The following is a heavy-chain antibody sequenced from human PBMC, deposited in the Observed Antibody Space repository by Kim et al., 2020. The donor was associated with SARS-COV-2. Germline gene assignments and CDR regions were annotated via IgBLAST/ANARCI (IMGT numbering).Heavy chain of an antibody. D-gene: IGHD3-22*01. V-gene: IGHV1-69*13. CDR3: ARSYYDTSGNKGYDY. J-gene: IGHJ4*02. Sequence: SVKVSCKASGGTFSSYAISWVRQAPGQGLEWMGGIIPVFGTTNYAQKFQGRITITADESTSTAYMEMSSLRSEDTAVYYCARSYYDTSGNKGYDYWGQG. CDR2: IIPVFGTT. CDR1: GGTFSSYA.